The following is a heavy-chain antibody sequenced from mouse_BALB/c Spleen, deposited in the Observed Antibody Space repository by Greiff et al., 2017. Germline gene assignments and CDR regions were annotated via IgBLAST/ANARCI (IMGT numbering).Heavy chain of an antibody. Sequence: QVQLKESGPGLVAPSQSLSITCTVSGFSLTGYGVNWVRQPPGKGLEWLGMIWGDGSTDYNSALKSRLSISKDNSKSQVFLKMNSLQTDDTARYYCARSNYEDYFDDWGQGTTLTVSS. J-gene: IGHJ2*01. CDR3: ARSNYEDYFDD. CDR1: GFSLTGYG. V-gene: IGHV2-6-7*01. CDR2: IWGDGST. D-gene: IGHD2-5*01.